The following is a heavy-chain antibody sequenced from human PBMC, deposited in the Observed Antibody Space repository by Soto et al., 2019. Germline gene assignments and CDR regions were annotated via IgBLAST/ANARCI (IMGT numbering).Heavy chain of an antibody. J-gene: IGHJ3*02. CDR2: IRYEGSNK. D-gene: IGHD3-10*02. CDR3: ARDVYGDRYAFDT. CDR1: GFPFRSYG. V-gene: IGHV3-30*02. Sequence: GGSLGLYCAATGFPFRSYGMNRVRQATGKRLKRVEVIRYEGSNKYHADAVKGQYTISRDNSKTTLYLQMNRLRVEETNKNYKARDVYGDRYAFDTWRQGTMVTVSS.